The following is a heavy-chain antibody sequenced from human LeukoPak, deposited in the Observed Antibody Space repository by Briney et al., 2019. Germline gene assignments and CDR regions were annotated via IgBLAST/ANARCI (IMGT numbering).Heavy chain of an antibody. J-gene: IGHJ4*02. Sequence: GGSLRLSCAASGFTFSSFCMSWVRQAPGKGLEWVANIKEDGSEKYDVGSVKGRFTISRDNAKNSLYLQMNSLRAEDTAVYYCARAGFTFSDYFGSFFDYWGQGTLVTVSS. D-gene: IGHD3-10*01. CDR3: ARAGFTFSDYFGSFFDY. CDR2: IKEDGSEK. V-gene: IGHV3-7*01. CDR1: GFTFSSFC.